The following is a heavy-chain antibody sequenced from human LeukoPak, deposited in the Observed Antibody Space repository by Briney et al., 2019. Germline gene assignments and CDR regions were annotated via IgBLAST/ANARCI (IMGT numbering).Heavy chain of an antibody. CDR3: ASDPIYYDFWSGSNWFDP. Sequence: SETLSLTCTVSGGSISSYYWSWIRQPAGKGLEWIGRIYTSGSTNYNPSRKSRVTISVDTSKNQFSLKLSSVTAADTAVYYCASDPIYYDFWSGSNWFDPWGQGTLVTVSS. V-gene: IGHV4-4*07. D-gene: IGHD3-3*01. CDR1: GGSISSYY. J-gene: IGHJ5*02. CDR2: IYTSGST.